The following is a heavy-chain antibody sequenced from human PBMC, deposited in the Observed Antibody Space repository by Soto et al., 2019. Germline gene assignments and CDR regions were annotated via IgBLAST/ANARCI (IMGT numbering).Heavy chain of an antibody. D-gene: IGHD5-18*01. V-gene: IGHV4-30-4*01. CDR1: GGSISSGDYY. J-gene: IGHJ4*02. CDR3: ARFPRRDKGMPD. CDR2: IYYGGST. Sequence: SETLSLTCTVSGGSISSGDYYWSWIRQPPGKGLEWIGYIYYGGSTYYNPSLKSRVTISVDTSKNQFSLKLSSVTAADTAVYYCARFPRRDKGMPDWGQGPLVTVYS.